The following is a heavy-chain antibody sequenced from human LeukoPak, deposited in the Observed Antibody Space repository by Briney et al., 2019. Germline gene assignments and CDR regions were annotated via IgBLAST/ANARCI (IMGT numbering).Heavy chain of an antibody. V-gene: IGHV4-59*01. J-gene: IGHJ4*02. CDR2: INYSGSA. CDR3: ARDIDGDYYVSGGNFDY. CDR1: GGSISSYY. Sequence: SETLSLTCTVSGGSISSYYWGWIRQPPGKGLEWIGYINYSGSANYNPSLKSRVTISVDTSKNQFSLKLSSVTAADTAVYYCARDIDGDYYVSGGNFDYWGQGTLVTVSS. D-gene: IGHD3-10*01.